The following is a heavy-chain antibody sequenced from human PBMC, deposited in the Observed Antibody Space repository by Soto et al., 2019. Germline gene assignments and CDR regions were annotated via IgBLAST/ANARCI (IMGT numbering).Heavy chain of an antibody. CDR1: GYTFTGYY. D-gene: IGHD6-19*01. CDR2: INPNSGGT. Sequence: ASVKVSCKASGYTFTGYYMHWVRQAPGQGLEWMGWINPNSGGTNYAQKFQGWVTMTRDTSISTAYMELSRLRSDDTAVYYCARDRGSGWNGMDVWGQGTTVTVSS. CDR3: ARDRGSGWNGMDV. J-gene: IGHJ6*02. V-gene: IGHV1-2*04.